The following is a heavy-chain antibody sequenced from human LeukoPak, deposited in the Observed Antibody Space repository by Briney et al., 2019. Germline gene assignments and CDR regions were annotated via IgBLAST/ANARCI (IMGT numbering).Heavy chain of an antibody. CDR2: FDPEDGET. V-gene: IGHV1-24*01. Sequence: ASVKVFCKVSGYTLTELSMHWVRQAPGKGLEWMGGFDPEDGETIYAQKFQGRVTMTEDTSTDTAYMELSRLRSEDTAVYYCATVGGWGSYYNNWFDPWGQGTLVTVSS. CDR1: GYTLTELS. D-gene: IGHD3-10*01. J-gene: IGHJ5*02. CDR3: ATVGGWGSYYNNWFDP.